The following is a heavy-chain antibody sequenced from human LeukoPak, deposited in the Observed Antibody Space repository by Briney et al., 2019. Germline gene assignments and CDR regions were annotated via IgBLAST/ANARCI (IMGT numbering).Heavy chain of an antibody. CDR2: IKKDGSEK. D-gene: IGHD2-15*01. CDR3: ARGLVVVAAHDAFDI. J-gene: IGHJ3*02. V-gene: IGHV3-7*01. Sequence: GGSLRLSCAASGFTFSSHWMSWVRQAPGKGLEWVANIKKDGSEKYYVDAVKGRFTISRDNAKTSLYLQMNSLRAEDTAVYYCARGLVVVAAHDAFDIWGQGTMVTVSS. CDR1: GFTFSSHW.